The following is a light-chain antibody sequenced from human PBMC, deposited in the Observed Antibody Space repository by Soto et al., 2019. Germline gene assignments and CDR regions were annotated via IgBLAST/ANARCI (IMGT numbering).Light chain of an antibody. V-gene: IGLV2-23*01. CDR2: ESS. J-gene: IGLJ1*01. Sequence: QSMRTVPASESGTAGQSTTLSCTGTGRDVGRYNLVTWYQQHPGNAPKLMIYESSKRPSGVSNRFSGSKSGNSASLTISGLQAEDAANYYCCSYAASSTLSVFGTGPKLTVL. CDR3: CSYAASSTLSV. CDR1: GRDVGRYNL.